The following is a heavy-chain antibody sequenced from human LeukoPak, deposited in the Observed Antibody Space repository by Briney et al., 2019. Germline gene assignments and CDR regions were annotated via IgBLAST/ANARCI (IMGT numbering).Heavy chain of an antibody. V-gene: IGHV4-31*03. Sequence: SETLSLTCTVSGGSISSGGYYWSWIRQHPGKGLEWIGYIYYSGSTYYNPSLKSRVTISVDTSKNQFSLKLSSVTAADTAVYYCARGATVVTYFDYWGQGTLVIVSS. D-gene: IGHD4-23*01. CDR3: ARGATVVTYFDY. CDR2: IYYSGST. J-gene: IGHJ4*02. CDR1: GGSISSGGYY.